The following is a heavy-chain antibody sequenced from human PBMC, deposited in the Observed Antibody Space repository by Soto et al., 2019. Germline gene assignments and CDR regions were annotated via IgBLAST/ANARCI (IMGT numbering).Heavy chain of an antibody. CDR3: VRVFSDSSSFFDP. J-gene: IGHJ5*02. Sequence: SETLSLTCTVSGGSISSGGYYCSWIRQHPGKGLEWIGYIYYSGSTYYNPSLKSRVTISVDTSKNQFSLKLSSVTAADTAVYYCVRVFSDSSSFFDPWGQGTLGTGSS. CDR2: IYYSGST. V-gene: IGHV4-31*03. D-gene: IGHD6-13*01. CDR1: GGSISSGGYY.